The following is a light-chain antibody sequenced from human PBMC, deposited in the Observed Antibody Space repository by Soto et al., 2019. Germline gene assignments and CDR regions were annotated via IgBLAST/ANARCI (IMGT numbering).Light chain of an antibody. CDR3: QQLNSYPQT. CDR1: QGISSY. V-gene: IGKV1-9*01. J-gene: IGKJ3*01. CDR2: AAS. Sequence: DIQLTQSPSFLSASVGDRVTITCRASQGISSYLAWYQQKPGKAPKLLIYAASTLQSGVPSRFSGSGSGTEFTLTSSSLQPEDGATYYCQQLNSYPQTFGPGTKVDIK.